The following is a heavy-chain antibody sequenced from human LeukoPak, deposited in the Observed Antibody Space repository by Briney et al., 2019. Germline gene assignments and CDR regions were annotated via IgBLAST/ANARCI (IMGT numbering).Heavy chain of an antibody. V-gene: IGHV4-38-2*02. Sequence: PSETLSLTCTVSGYSISSGYYWGWIRQPPGKGLEWIGEINHSGSTNYNPSLKSRVTISVDTSKNQFSLKLSSVTAADTAVYYCARTGRLGWFGELSPVLSSFDYWGQGTLVTVSS. CDR2: INHSGST. CDR1: GYSISSGYY. J-gene: IGHJ4*02. CDR3: ARTGRLGWFGELSPVLSSFDY. D-gene: IGHD3-10*01.